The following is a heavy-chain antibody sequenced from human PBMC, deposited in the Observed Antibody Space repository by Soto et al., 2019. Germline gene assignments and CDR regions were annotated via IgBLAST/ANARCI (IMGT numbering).Heavy chain of an antibody. V-gene: IGHV4-39*01. CDR2: VSYVGST. J-gene: IGHJ5*02. CDR3: ERRGLTDQLAP. CDR1: GASINISGYY. D-gene: IGHD3-3*02. Sequence: KTSETLSLTCTVSGASINISGYYWGWIRQSPGKGLEWIGSVSYVGSTYYNPSVKSRLSMSVDTSKNQFSLKLSSVTAADTAMYYCERRGLTDQLAPWGQGIMVTVYS.